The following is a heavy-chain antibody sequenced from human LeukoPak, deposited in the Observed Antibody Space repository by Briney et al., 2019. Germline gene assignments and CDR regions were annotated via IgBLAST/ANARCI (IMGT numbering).Heavy chain of an antibody. CDR3: ARARASVWVFDY. CDR1: GGSFSGYY. CDR2: INHSGST. J-gene: IGHJ4*02. Sequence: SETLSLTCAVYGGSFSGYYWSWIRQPPGKGLEWIGEINHSGSTNYNPSLKSRVTISVDTSKNQFSLELSSVTAADTAVYYCARARASVWVFDYWGQGTLVTVSS. V-gene: IGHV4-34*01. D-gene: IGHD5/OR15-5a*01.